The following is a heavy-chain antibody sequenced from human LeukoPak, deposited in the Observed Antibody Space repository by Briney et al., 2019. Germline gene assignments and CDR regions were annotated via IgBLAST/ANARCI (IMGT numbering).Heavy chain of an antibody. J-gene: IGHJ5*02. Sequence: GASVTVSCKASGYTFTGYYLHWVRHAPGQGLEWMGWIYPKTGGTSYAQKFQGRVTMTRDTSISTAYMELIGLRSDDTAVYYCAGPWDQVGFDPWGQGTLVSVSS. D-gene: IGHD1-26*01. CDR1: GYTFTGYY. V-gene: IGHV1-2*02. CDR3: AGPWDQVGFDP. CDR2: IYPKTGGT.